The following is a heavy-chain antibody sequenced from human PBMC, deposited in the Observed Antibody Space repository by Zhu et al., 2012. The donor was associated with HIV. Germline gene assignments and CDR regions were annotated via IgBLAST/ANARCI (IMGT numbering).Heavy chain of an antibody. D-gene: IGHD3-10*01. CDR3: ARADGSGTYYYYYMDV. Sequence: QVQLQESGPGLVKPSQTLSLTCTVSGGSISSGDYYWSWIRQPPGKGLEWIAYIHHSGTTYYNPSLKSRLSISIDTSKNQFSLRLSSVSAADTAVYFCARADGSGTYYYYYMDVWGKGTTVTVPS. V-gene: IGHV4-30-4*08. CDR1: GGSISSGDYY. J-gene: IGHJ6*03. CDR2: IHHSGTT.